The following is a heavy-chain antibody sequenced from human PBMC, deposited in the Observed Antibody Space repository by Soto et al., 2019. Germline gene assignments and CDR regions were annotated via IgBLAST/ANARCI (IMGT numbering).Heavy chain of an antibody. CDR1: GFTFSSYA. V-gene: IGHV3-23*01. D-gene: IGHD5-18*01. CDR3: AKSMGYSYGYYCYYGMDV. Sequence: GGSLRLSCAASGFTFSSYAMSWVRQAPGKGLEWVSAISGSGGSTYYADSVKGRFTISRDNSKNTLYLQMNSLRAEDTAVYYCAKSMGYSYGYYCYYGMDVWGQGTTVTVSS. J-gene: IGHJ6*02. CDR2: ISGSGGST.